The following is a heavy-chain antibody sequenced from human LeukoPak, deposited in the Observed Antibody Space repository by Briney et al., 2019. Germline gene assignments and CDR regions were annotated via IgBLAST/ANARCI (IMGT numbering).Heavy chain of an antibody. Sequence: GGSLRLSCAASGFTFRNYWMSWVRQAPGKGLEWVANIKEDGSEKYYVDSVKGRFTISRDNAKNSLFLQMNSLRAEDTAVYYCASVPPPITIFYYYGMDVWGQGTTVTVSS. CDR3: ASVPPPITIFYYYGMDV. CDR2: IKEDGSEK. J-gene: IGHJ6*02. CDR1: GFTFRNYW. V-gene: IGHV3-7*01. D-gene: IGHD3-3*01.